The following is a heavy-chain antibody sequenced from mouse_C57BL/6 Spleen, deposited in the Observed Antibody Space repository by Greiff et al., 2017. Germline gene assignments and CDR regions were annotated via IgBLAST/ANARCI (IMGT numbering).Heavy chain of an antibody. V-gene: IGHV1-74*01. CDR2: IHPSDSDT. CDR1: GYTFTSYW. D-gene: IGHD2-1*01. CDR3: AIGIYDVNYRFAY. J-gene: IGHJ3*01. Sequence: QVQLQQPGAELVKPGASVKVSCKASGYTFTSYWMHWVKQRPGQGLEWIGRIHPSDSDTNYNQKFKGKATLTVDKSSSTAYMQLSSLTSEDSAVYYCAIGIYDVNYRFAYWGQGTLVTVSA.